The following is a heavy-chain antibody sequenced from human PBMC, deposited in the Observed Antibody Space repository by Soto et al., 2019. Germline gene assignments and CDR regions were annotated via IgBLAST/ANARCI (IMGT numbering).Heavy chain of an antibody. D-gene: IGHD5-12*01. J-gene: IGHJ3*02. CDR2: INSDGGDT. CDR3: AREDGYRGGDAFDI. Sequence: GGSLRLSCAASGFTFSSYWMHWVRRAPGKGPVWVSHINSDGGDTTYADSVKGRFTISRDNSKNTLYLQMNSLRAEDTAVYYCAREDGYRGGDAFDIWGQGTIVTVSS. CDR1: GFTFSSYW. V-gene: IGHV3-74*03.